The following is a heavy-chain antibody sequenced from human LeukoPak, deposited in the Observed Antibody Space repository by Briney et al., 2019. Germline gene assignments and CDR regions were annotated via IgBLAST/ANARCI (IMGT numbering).Heavy chain of an antibody. CDR3: ARGPYVPDYYCYYMDV. D-gene: IGHD3-16*01. V-gene: IGHV4-59*01. CDR1: GGSISSYY. Sequence: SETLSLTCTVSGGSISSYYWSWIRQPPGKGLEWIGYIYYSGSTNYNPSLKSRVTVSVDTSKNQFSLKLSSVTAADTAVYYCARGPYVPDYYCYYMDVWGKGTTVTVSS. J-gene: IGHJ6*03. CDR2: IYYSGST.